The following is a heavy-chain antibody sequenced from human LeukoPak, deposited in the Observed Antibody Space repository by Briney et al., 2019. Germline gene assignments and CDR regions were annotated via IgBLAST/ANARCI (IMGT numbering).Heavy chain of an antibody. CDR2: IHYNEST. CDR1: GGSIDSRIYF. V-gene: IGHV4-39*02. J-gene: IGHJ5*02. CDR3: VQHCPYPPSNWLNP. Sequence: PSETLSLTCSVSGGSIDSRIYFWGWIRQFPGKGLEWIGNIHYNESTYYNPSLQNRVTMSVDTSNNRLSLSLTSVTAADTAISYCVQHCPYPPSNWLNPWGQGTLVTVSS. D-gene: IGHD2-15*01.